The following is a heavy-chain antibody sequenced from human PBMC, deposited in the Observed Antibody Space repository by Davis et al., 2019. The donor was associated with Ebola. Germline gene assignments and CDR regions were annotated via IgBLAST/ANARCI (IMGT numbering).Heavy chain of an antibody. D-gene: IGHD6-13*01. Sequence: ASVKVSCKASGYTFTSYYMHWVRQAPGQGLEWMGINNPSGGSTSYAQKFQGRVTMTRDTSTSTVYMELSSLRSEDTAVYYCARDGRAAADLYYYYYMDVWGKGTTVTVSS. V-gene: IGHV1-46*01. J-gene: IGHJ6*03. CDR3: ARDGRAAADLYYYYYMDV. CDR2: NNPSGGST. CDR1: GYTFTSYY.